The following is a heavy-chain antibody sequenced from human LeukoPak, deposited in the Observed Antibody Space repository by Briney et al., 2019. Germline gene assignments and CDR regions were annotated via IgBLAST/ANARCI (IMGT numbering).Heavy chain of an antibody. V-gene: IGHV3-48*01. D-gene: IGHD2-2*01. Sequence: GGSLRLSCAASGFTFSSYAMHWVRQAPGKGLEWVSYISSSSSTIYYADSVKGRFTISRDNAKNSLYLQMNSLRAEDTAVYYCARVQGRSNDYWGQGTLVTVSS. J-gene: IGHJ4*02. CDR3: ARVQGRSNDY. CDR1: GFTFSSYA. CDR2: ISSSSSTI.